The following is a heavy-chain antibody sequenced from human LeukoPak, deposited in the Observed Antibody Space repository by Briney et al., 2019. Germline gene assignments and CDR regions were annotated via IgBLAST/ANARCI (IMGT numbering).Heavy chain of an antibody. V-gene: IGHV4-4*02. CDR1: GGSISSNNW. Sequence: SETLSLTCAVSGGSISSNNWWSWVRQPPGKGLEWIGEIFHSGSTNYNPSLKSRVTISVDTSKNQFSLKLSSVTAADTAVYYCARAIYDSSGYYSPWGQGTLVTVSS. CDR3: ARAIYDSSGYYSP. D-gene: IGHD3-22*01. J-gene: IGHJ5*02. CDR2: IFHSGST.